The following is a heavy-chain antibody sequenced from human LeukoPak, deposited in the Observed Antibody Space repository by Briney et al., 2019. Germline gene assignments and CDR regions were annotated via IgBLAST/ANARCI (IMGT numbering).Heavy chain of an antibody. CDR2: IYNSGNT. J-gene: IGHJ6*03. D-gene: IGHD5-24*01. V-gene: IGHV4-59*01. CDR1: GGAISTDY. CDR3: ARAVMASDYYSLDV. Sequence: SETLSLTCTVSGGAISTDYWSWIRQPPGKGLEWIGYIYNSGNTKYSPSLKSRVTISVDTSKNQLSLRLNSLTAADTALYYCARAVMASDYYSLDVWGKGATVTVSS.